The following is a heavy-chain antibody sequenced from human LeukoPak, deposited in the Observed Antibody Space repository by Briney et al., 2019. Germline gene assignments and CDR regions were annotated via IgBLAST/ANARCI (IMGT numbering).Heavy chain of an antibody. CDR1: GFTFSDYY. Sequence: GGSLRLSCAASGFTFSDYYMSWIRQAPGKGLEWVSGINWNGGSTGYADSVKGRFTISRDNAKNSLYLQMSSLRAEDTALYYCARELGGWLQLNAFDIWGQGTMVTVSS. V-gene: IGHV3-20*04. J-gene: IGHJ3*02. CDR3: ARELGGWLQLNAFDI. CDR2: INWNGGST. D-gene: IGHD5-24*01.